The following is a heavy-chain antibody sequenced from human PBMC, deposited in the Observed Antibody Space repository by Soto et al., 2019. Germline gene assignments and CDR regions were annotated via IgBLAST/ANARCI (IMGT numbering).Heavy chain of an antibody. J-gene: IGHJ5*02. CDR2: IWYDGSNK. CDR1: GFTFSSYG. Sequence: GGSLRLSCAASGFTFSSYGMHWVRQAPGKGLEWVAVIWYDGSNKYYADSVKGRFTISRDNSKNTLYLQMNSLRAEDTDVYYCARESSGYSGYETLYNWFDPWGQGTLVTVSS. D-gene: IGHD5-12*01. V-gene: IGHV3-33*01. CDR3: ARESSGYSGYETLYNWFDP.